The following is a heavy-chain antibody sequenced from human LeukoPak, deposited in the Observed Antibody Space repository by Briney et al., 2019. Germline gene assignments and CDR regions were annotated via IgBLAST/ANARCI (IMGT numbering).Heavy chain of an antibody. D-gene: IGHD3-10*01. Sequence: GGSLRLSCAASGFTVSSNYMSWVRQAPGKGLEWVSVIYSGGSTYYADSVKGRFTISRDNSKNTLYLQMNSLRAEDTAVYYCARTVSGSYYTPYYYYMDVWGKGTTVTISS. J-gene: IGHJ6*03. V-gene: IGHV3-53*01. CDR3: ARTVSGSYYTPYYYYMDV. CDR1: GFTVSSNY. CDR2: IYSGGST.